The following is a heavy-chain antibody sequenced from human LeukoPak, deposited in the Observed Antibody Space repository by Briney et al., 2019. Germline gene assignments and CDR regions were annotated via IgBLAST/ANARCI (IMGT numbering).Heavy chain of an antibody. D-gene: IGHD3-3*01. V-gene: IGHV3-30*04. Sequence: GGSLRLSCAASGFTFSSYAMHWVRQAPGKGLEWVAVISYDGSNKYYADSVKGRFTISRDNSKNTLYLQMNSLRAEDTAVYYCARDALTIFGVHNWFDPWGQGTLVTVSS. J-gene: IGHJ5*02. CDR1: GFTFSSYA. CDR2: ISYDGSNK. CDR3: ARDALTIFGVHNWFDP.